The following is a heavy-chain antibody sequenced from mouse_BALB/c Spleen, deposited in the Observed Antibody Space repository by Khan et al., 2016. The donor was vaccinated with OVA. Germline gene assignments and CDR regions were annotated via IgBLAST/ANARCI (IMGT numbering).Heavy chain of an antibody. CDR1: GYTFTTYW. CDR2: INPTSGYT. V-gene: IGHV1-7*01. CDR3: TRDRIDY. J-gene: IGHJ2*01. Sequence: QVQLKESGAELAKPGASVKMSCKASGYTFTTYWMHWVKQRPGQGLEWIGYINPTSGYTDYNEKFKDRATLSADRSPSTAYMQLSSLTSEDSAVYYCTRDRIDYWGQGTTLTVSS.